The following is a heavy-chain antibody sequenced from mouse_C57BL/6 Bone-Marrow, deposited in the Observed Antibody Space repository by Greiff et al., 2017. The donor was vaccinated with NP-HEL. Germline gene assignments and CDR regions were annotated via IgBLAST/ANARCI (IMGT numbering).Heavy chain of an antibody. CDR1: GFSLSTFGMG. V-gene: IGHV8-8*01. J-gene: IGHJ4*01. D-gene: IGHD1-1*01. CDR2: IWWDDDK. Sequence: QVTLKESGPGILQPSQTLSLTCSFSGFSLSTFGMGVGWIRQPSGKGLEWLAHIWWDDDKYYNPALKSRLTISKDTSKNQVFLKIANVDTADTATYYCARIGGYYYGSSYVGYYAMDYWGQGTSVTVSS. CDR3: ARIGGYYYGSSYVGYYAMDY.